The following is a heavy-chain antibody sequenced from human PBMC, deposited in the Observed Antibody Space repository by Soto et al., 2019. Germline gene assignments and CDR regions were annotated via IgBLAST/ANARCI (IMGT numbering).Heavy chain of an antibody. CDR2: IIPIFGTA. Sequence: QVQLVQSGAEVKKPGSSVKVSCKASGGTFSSYAISWVRQAPGQGLEWMGVIIPIFGTANYAQKFQGRVTITADKTTSTAYMELSSLISEDTAVYYFANGRLTYVGVGYYYYYGMDVWGQGTTVTVSS. D-gene: IGHD2-15*01. CDR3: ANGRLTYVGVGYYYYYGMDV. CDR1: GGTFSSYA. J-gene: IGHJ6*02. V-gene: IGHV1-69*06.